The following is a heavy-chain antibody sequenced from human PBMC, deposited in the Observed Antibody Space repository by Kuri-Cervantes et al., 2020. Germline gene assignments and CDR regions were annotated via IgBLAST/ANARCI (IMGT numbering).Heavy chain of an antibody. CDR2: IWYDGSNK. V-gene: IGHV3-33*01. J-gene: IGHJ4*02. D-gene: IGHD2-21*02. CDR1: GSTFSSYG. Sequence: GESLKISCAASGSTFSSYGMHWVRQAPGKGLEWVAVIWYDGSNKYYADSVKGRFTISRDSSKNTLYLQMNSLRAEDTAVYYCARAHWGGDCIDYWGQGTLVTVSS. CDR3: ARAHWGGDCIDY.